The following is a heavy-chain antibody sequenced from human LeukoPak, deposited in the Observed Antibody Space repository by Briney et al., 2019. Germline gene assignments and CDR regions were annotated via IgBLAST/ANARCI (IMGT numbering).Heavy chain of an antibody. D-gene: IGHD6-19*01. CDR2: IIPILGIA. Sequence: GASVKVSCKASGGSLSSYAFSWLRQAPGQGLEWMGRIIPILGIANYAQKFQGRVTITADKSTSTAYMELSSLRSEDTAVYYCATTAGYSSGWSFDYWGQGTLVTVSS. CDR1: GGSLSSYA. J-gene: IGHJ4*02. CDR3: ATTAGYSSGWSFDY. V-gene: IGHV1-69*04.